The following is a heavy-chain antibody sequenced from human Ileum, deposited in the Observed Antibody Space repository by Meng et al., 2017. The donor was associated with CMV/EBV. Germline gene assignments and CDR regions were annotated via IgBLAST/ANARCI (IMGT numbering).Heavy chain of an antibody. Sequence: SGGPFSSYAISWVRQAPGQGLEWMGGIIPILAIANYAQKFQGRVTITADKSTSTAYMELSSLRSEDTAVYYCARDPYHEYSSSRWFDPWGQGTLVTVSS. CDR3: ARDPYHEYSSSRWFDP. J-gene: IGHJ5*02. CDR2: IIPILAIA. V-gene: IGHV1-69*10. CDR1: GGPFSSYA. D-gene: IGHD6-6*01.